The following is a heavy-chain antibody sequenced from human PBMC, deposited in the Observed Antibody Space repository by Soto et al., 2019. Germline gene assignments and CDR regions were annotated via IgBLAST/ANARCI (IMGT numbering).Heavy chain of an antibody. CDR3: VREYCGESI. J-gene: IGHJ3*02. CDR1: GFTFRSYA. V-gene: IGHV3-48*01. CDR2: ISSGGIDT. D-gene: IGHD3-10*01. Sequence: EVQLVESGGGFVQTGGSRRLSCAASGFTFRSYAMMWVRQAPGKGLEWVSKISSGGIDTYYADFVKGRFTTSRDNAQSTLHLQMHSLRAEDTAVYYCVREYCGESIWGQGTMVIVSS.